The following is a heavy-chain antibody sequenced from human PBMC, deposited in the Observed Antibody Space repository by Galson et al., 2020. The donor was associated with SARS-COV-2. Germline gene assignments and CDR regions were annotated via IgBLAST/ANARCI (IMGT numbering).Heavy chain of an antibody. CDR2: ITWNSGSI. CDR3: AKGRYSAYGNAFDI. V-gene: IGHV3-9*01. D-gene: IGHD5-12*01. CDR1: GFTFDDYA. Sequence: TGGSLRLSCAASGFTFDDYAMHWVRQPPGKGLEWVSSITWNSGSIGYADSVKGRFTISRDNAKNSLYLQMNSLRAKDTAFYYCAKGRYSAYGNAFDIWGRGTVVTVSS. J-gene: IGHJ3*02.